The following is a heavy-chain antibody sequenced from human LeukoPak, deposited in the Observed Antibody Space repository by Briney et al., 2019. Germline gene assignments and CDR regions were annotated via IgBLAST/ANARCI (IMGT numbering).Heavy chain of an antibody. D-gene: IGHD6-19*01. Sequence: PSETLSLTCAVYGGSFSGYYWSWIRQPPGKGLEWIGEINHSGSTNYNPSLKSRVTISVDTSENQFSLKLSSVTAADTAVYYCARRKAVAGYTFDYWGQGTLVTVSS. CDR1: GGSFSGYY. CDR2: INHSGST. V-gene: IGHV4-34*01. J-gene: IGHJ4*02. CDR3: ARRKAVAGYTFDY.